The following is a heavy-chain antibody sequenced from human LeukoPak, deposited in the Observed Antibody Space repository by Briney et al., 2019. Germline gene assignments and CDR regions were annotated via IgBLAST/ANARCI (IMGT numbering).Heavy chain of an antibody. J-gene: IGHJ6*03. Sequence: SVKVSCKASGYTFTSYGISWVRQAPGQGLEWMGGIIPIFGAANYAHKFQGRVTITADKSTSTAYMELSSLRSEDTAVYYCARHGEQYYYYYMDVWGKGTTVTVSS. CDR1: GYTFTSYG. V-gene: IGHV1-69*06. D-gene: IGHD1/OR15-1a*01. CDR2: IIPIFGAA. CDR3: ARHGEQYYYYYMDV.